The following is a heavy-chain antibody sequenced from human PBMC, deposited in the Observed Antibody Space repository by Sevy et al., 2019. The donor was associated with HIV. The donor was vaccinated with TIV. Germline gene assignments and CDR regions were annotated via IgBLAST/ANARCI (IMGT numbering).Heavy chain of an antibody. V-gene: IGHV3-15*01. J-gene: IGHJ6*02. D-gene: IGHD4-4*01. Sequence: GGSLRLSCAASGFTFSNAWMSWVRQAPGKGLEWVGRIKSKTDGGTTDYAAPVKGRFTISRDDSKNTLYLQMNSLQTEDTAVYYCTTETDYSNYFYYYYGMDVWGQGTTVTVSS. CDR1: GFTFSNAW. CDR3: TTETDYSNYFYYYYGMDV. CDR2: IKSKTDGGTT.